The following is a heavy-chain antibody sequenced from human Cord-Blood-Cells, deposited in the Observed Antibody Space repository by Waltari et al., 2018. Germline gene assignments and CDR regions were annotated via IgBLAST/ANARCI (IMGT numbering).Heavy chain of an antibody. J-gene: IGHJ4*02. Sequence: QVQLVQSGAEVKKPGASVKVSCKASGYTSTGYYMHWVRPAPGQGLEWMGWINPNSGGTNYAQKFQGRVTMTRDTSISTAYMELSRLRSDDTAVYYCARDEGANYDSSGYFDYWGQGTLVTVSS. V-gene: IGHV1-2*02. CDR2: INPNSGGT. CDR3: ARDEGANYDSSGYFDY. D-gene: IGHD3-22*01. CDR1: GYTSTGYY.